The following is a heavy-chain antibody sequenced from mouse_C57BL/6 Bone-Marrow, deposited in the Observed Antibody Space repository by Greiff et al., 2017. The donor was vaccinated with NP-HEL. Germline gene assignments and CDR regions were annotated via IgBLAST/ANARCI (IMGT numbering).Heavy chain of an antibody. J-gene: IGHJ3*01. CDR3: TLYGNKAWFAY. CDR2: IRLKSDNYAT. CDR1: GFTFSNYW. Sequence: EVQGVESGGGLVQPGGSMKLSCVASGFTFSNYWMNWVRQSPEKGLEWVAQIRLKSDNYATHYAESVKGRFTISRDDSKSSVYLQMNNLRAEDTGIYYCTLYGNKAWFAYWGQGTLVTVSA. V-gene: IGHV6-3*01. D-gene: IGHD2-1*01.